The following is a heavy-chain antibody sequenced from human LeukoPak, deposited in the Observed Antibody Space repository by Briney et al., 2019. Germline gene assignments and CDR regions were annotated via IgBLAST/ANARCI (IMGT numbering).Heavy chain of an antibody. J-gene: IGHJ6*03. CDR3: AGGLRRFIITATYYYYYYYMDV. D-gene: IGHD5/OR15-5a*01. V-gene: IGHV4-39*07. CDR1: GDSISSSGHY. Sequence: SETLSLTCTVSGDSISSSGHYWGWIRQSPGEGLEWIGNIYYSGITYYNPSLKSRVTISVDTSKNQFSLKLSSVTAADTAVYYCAGGLRRFIITATYYYYYYYMDVWGKGTTVTVSS. CDR2: IYYSGIT.